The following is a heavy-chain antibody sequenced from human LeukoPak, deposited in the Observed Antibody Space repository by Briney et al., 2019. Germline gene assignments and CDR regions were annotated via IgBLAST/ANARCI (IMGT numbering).Heavy chain of an antibody. D-gene: IGHD6-19*01. J-gene: IGHJ4*02. V-gene: IGHV3-74*01. Sequence: AGGSLRLSCAASGFTFSKYWMLSVRQAPGKGLDSVSRLNTDGTATTYADSVKGRFTVSRDNADNTMFLQMNSVRDEDTAVYYCATKQWLAPPPDSWGQGTPVTVSS. CDR2: LNTDGTAT. CDR3: ATKQWLAPPPDS. CDR1: GFTFSKYW.